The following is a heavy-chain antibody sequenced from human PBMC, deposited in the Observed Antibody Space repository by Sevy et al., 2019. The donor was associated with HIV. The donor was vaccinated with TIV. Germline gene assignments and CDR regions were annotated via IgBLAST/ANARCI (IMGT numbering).Heavy chain of an antibody. V-gene: IGHV3-48*02. CDR2: ISSDSDSI. CDR1: GFTFNSYS. D-gene: IGHD3-9*01. Sequence: GGSLRLSCVASGFTFNSYSLNWVRQAPGKGLERLAYISSDSDSIYYGESVKGRVTISRDNAKNSVHLQMSSLRDEDTAVYYCARDGYDLSTGYDYGMDVWGQGTTVTVSS. J-gene: IGHJ6*02. CDR3: ARDGYDLSTGYDYGMDV.